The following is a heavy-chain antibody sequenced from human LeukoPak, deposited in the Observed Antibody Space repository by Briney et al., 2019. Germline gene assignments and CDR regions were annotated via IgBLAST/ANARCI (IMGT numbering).Heavy chain of an antibody. CDR2: IIPSFGTA. D-gene: IGHD1-26*01. Sequence: GASVKVSCKASGGTFNSYAISWVRQAPGQGLEWMGRIIPSFGTANYAQKFQGRVTITTDESGSTAYLELSSLRSEDTAVYYCASAGGSSDAYDIWGQGTLVTVSS. CDR1: GGTFNSYA. CDR3: ASAGGSSDAYDI. V-gene: IGHV1-69*05. J-gene: IGHJ3*02.